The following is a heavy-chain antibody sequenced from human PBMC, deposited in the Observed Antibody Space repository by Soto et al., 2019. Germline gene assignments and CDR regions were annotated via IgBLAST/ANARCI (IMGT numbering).Heavy chain of an antibody. CDR3: AKGDCGGDCSLFEY. Sequence: EVQLLESGGGLVQPGGSLRLSCAASGFRFNNYAMTWVRQAPGKGLEWVSRISGSGGSTHYPDSVKGRFTISRDNSKYTLHLQMNSLRAEDTAMYYCAKGDCGGDCSLFEYWGQRTLVTVSS. V-gene: IGHV3-23*01. J-gene: IGHJ4*02. D-gene: IGHD2-21*02. CDR1: GFRFNNYA. CDR2: ISGSGGST.